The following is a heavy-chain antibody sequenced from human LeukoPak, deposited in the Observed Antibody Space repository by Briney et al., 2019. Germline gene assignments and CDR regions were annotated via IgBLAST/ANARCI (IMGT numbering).Heavy chain of an antibody. Sequence: GESLKISCKTSGYNFTNYWIGWVRQMPRKGEGVMGIIYPGDSDTRYSPSFEGRVTISADKAITTASLQWGSLKASDTGMYYCAREYCSDGSCYLGYFDYWGQGTPVTVS. J-gene: IGHJ4*02. CDR2: IYPGDSDT. CDR3: AREYCSDGSCYLGYFDY. D-gene: IGHD2-15*01. V-gene: IGHV5-51*01. CDR1: GYNFTNYW.